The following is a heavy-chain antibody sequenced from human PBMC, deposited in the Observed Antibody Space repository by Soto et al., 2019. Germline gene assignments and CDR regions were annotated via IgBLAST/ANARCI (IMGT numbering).Heavy chain of an antibody. V-gene: IGHV1-2*02. CDR1: RYIFTAYF. D-gene: IGHD1-1*01. Sequence: QVQLVQSGAEVKKPGASVKVSCKAPRYIFTAYFMHWLRQAPGQGLEWMGWINPNNGATLYGLSFQGRVTMTRDTSISTAYMELSSLRSDDTAVYYCASHDPGARFDPWGQGTLVIVSS. CDR3: ASHDPGARFDP. J-gene: IGHJ5*02. CDR2: INPNNGAT.